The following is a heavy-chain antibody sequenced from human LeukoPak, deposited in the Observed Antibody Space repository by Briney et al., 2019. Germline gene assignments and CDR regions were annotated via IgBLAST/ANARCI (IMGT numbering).Heavy chain of an antibody. Sequence: ASVKVSCKASGGTFSSYAISWVRQAPGQGLEWMGRIIPILGIANYAQKFQGRVTITADKSTGTAYMELSSLRSEDTAVYYCARGGGTYDFWSGWAYYWGQGTLVTVSS. CDR3: ARGGGTYDFWSGWAYY. D-gene: IGHD3-3*01. V-gene: IGHV1-69*04. CDR1: GGTFSSYA. CDR2: IIPILGIA. J-gene: IGHJ4*02.